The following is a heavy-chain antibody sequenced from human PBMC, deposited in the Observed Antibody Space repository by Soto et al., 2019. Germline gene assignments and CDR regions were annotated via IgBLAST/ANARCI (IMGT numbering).Heavy chain of an antibody. J-gene: IGHJ4*02. Sequence: GGSLRLSCAASGFTFSSYGMHWVRQAPGKGLEWVAAIWYDGSNKYYADSVKGRFTISRDNSKNTLYLQMNSLRAEDTAVYYCATHPYWGQGTLVTVSS. CDR3: ATHPY. CDR2: IWYDGSNK. V-gene: IGHV3-33*01. CDR1: GFTFSSYG.